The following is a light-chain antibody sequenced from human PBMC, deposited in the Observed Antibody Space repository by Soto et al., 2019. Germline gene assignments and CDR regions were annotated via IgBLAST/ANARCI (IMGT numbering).Light chain of an antibody. CDR3: AADHGSGSDFVLV. CDR2: VGSGGIVG. V-gene: IGLV9-49*01. CDR1: SGYSDYK. Sequence: QAVVTQPPSASASLGASVTLTCTLSSGYSDYKVDWYQQRPGKGPRFVMRVGSGGIVGSKGDDIPDRFSVLGSGLNRYLTIKNIQEEDESDYHCAADHGSGSDFVLVFGGGTQLTVL. J-gene: IGLJ2*01.